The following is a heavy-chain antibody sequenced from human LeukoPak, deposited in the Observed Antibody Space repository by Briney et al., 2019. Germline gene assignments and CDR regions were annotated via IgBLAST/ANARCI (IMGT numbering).Heavy chain of an antibody. J-gene: IGHJ4*02. CDR3: ARDGPKGSQDY. V-gene: IGHV3-33*07. Sequence: PGGSLRLSCVASGYTFSSYGMYWVRQAPGKGLEWVSYIFYDGSKRDYADSVKGRFTISRDDSRSTLYLQMNSLRAEDTAVYYCARDGPKGSQDYWGQGTLVTVSS. CDR1: GYTFSSYG. D-gene: IGHD1-26*01. CDR2: IFYDGSKR.